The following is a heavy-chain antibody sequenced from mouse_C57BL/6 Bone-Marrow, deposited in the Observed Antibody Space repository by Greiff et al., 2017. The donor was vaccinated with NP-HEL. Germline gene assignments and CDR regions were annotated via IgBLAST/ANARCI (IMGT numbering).Heavy chain of an antibody. Sequence: EVQGVESGGGLVQPGESLKLSCESNEYEFPSHDMSWVRKTPEKRLELVAAINSDGGSTYSLDTMERRFIISRDNTKKTLYLQMGELRAEDSALNYGARQGVLRAHFDYWGQGTTLTVSS. CDR3: ARQGVLRAHFDY. CDR2: INSDGGST. V-gene: IGHV5-2*01. J-gene: IGHJ2*01. D-gene: IGHD1-1*01. CDR1: EYEFPSHD.